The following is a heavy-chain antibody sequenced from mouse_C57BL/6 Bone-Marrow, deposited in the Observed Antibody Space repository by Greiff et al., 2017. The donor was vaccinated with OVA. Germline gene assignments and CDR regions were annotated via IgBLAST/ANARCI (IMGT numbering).Heavy chain of an antibody. J-gene: IGHJ3*01. V-gene: IGHV5-12*01. CDR3: ARDGWAY. CDR2: ISNGGGST. D-gene: IGHD2-3*01. CDR1: GFTFSDYY. Sequence: EVKLMESGGGLVQPGGSLKLSCAASGFTFSDYYMYWVRQTPEKRLEWVAYISNGGGSTYYPDTVKGRFTISRDNAKNTLYLQMSRLKSEDTAMYYCARDGWAYWGQGTLVTVSA.